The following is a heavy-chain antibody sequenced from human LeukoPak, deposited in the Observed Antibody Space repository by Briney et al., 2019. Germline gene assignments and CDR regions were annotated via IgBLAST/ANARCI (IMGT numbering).Heavy chain of an antibody. CDR3: ARPHYYDSSGYYPYYYYYGMDV. CDR2: INSDGNST. V-gene: IGHV3-74*01. Sequence: PGGSLRLSCAASGFTFSSYWMHWVRQAPGKGLVWVSRINSDGNSTSYADSVKGRFTISRDNAKNTLYLQMNSLRAEDTAVYYCARPHYYDSSGYYPYYYYYGMDVWGQGTTVTVSS. D-gene: IGHD3-22*01. J-gene: IGHJ6*02. CDR1: GFTFSSYW.